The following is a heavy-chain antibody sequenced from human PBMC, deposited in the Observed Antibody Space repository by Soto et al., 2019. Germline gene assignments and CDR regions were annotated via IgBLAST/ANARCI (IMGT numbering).Heavy chain of an antibody. V-gene: IGHV4-30-2*01. Sequence: SETLSLACSVSGESISSGGYSWSWIRQPPGGGLEWLGYIYHSGTTYSNPSLQSRLTMSVDRSKNEFSLNLNSVTAADTALYYCASSVDSSGWHDAFNIWGRGTLVTVSS. D-gene: IGHD6-19*01. J-gene: IGHJ3*02. CDR3: ASSVDSSGWHDAFNI. CDR1: GESISSGGYS. CDR2: IYHSGTT.